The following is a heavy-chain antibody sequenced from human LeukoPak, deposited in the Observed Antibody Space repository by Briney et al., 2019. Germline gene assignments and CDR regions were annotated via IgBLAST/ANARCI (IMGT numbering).Heavy chain of an antibody. D-gene: IGHD3-22*01. CDR1: GYTFTSYG. CDR3: ARDLSYDSSGTYFDY. J-gene: IGHJ4*02. V-gene: IGHV1-18*01. Sequence: ASVKVSCKASGYTFTSYGISWVRQAPGQGLEWMGWISAYKGNTNYAQKLQGRVTMTTDTSTSTAYMELRSLRSDDTAVYYCARDLSYDSSGTYFDYWGQGTLVTVSS. CDR2: ISAYKGNT.